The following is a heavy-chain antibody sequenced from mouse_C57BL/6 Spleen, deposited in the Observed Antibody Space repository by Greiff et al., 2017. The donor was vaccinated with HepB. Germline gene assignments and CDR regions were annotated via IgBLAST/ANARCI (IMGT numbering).Heavy chain of an antibody. CDR1: GYTFTSYW. V-gene: IGHV1-64*01. CDR3: ARDYYGSIYFDY. D-gene: IGHD1-1*01. J-gene: IGHJ2*01. CDR2: IHPNSGST. Sequence: QVQLQQPGAELVKPGASVKLSCKASGYTFTSYWMHWVKQRPGQGLEWIGMIHPNSGSTNYNEKFKSKATLTVDKSSSTAYMQISSLTSEDSAVYYCARDYYGSIYFDYWGQGTTLTVSS.